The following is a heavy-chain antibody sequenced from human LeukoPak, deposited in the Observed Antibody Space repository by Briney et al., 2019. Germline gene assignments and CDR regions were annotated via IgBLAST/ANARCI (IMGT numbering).Heavy chain of an antibody. J-gene: IGHJ4*02. CDR1: GGSISSYY. Sequence: SETLSLTCTVSGGSISSYYWSWIRQPPGKGLEWIGYIYYSGSTNYNPSLKSRVTISVDTSKNQFSLKLSSVTAADTAVYYCARGPRGASAVSSAPEPFDYWGQGTLVTVSS. CDR2: IYYSGST. CDR3: ARGPRGASAVSSAPEPFDY. V-gene: IGHV4-59*12. D-gene: IGHD3-16*01.